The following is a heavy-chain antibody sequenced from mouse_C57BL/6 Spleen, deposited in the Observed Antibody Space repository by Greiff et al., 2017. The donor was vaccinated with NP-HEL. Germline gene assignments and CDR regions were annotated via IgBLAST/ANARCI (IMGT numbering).Heavy chain of an antibody. CDR3: ARTARIKY. V-gene: IGHV3-2*02. CDR2: ISYSGST. Sequence: ESGPGLVKPSQSLSLTCTVTGYSITSGYGWNWIRQFPGNKLEWMGYISYSGSTNYNPSLKSRISITRDTSKNQFFLELNSVTTEDTATYYCARTARIKYWGQGTTLTVSS. D-gene: IGHD1-2*01. CDR1: GYSITSGYG. J-gene: IGHJ2*01.